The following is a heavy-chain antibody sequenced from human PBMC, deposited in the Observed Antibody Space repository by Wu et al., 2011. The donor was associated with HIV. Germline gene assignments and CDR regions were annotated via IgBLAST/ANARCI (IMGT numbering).Heavy chain of an antibody. CDR3: ATDPTIVGEG. J-gene: IGHJ1*01. CDR1: GGTFSSHG. V-gene: IGHV1-69*14. D-gene: IGHD2/OR15-2a*01. Sequence: QVQLVQSGPEVKKPGSSVKVSCKAPGGTFSSHGISWVRQAPGQGLEWMGRIIPMFNTANYAQNFQSRLTLTADKSTSTACMELSSLRSEDTAVYYCATDPTIVGEGWGQGTRVTVSS. CDR2: IIPMFNTA.